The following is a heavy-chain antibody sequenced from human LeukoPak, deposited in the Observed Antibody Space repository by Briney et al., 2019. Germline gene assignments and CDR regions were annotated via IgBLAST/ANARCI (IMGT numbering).Heavy chain of an antibody. D-gene: IGHD3-3*01. V-gene: IGHV3-9*01. CDR1: GFTFDDYA. J-gene: IGHJ6*02. CDR2: ISWNSGSI. Sequence: PGGSLRLSCAASGFTFDDYAMHWVRQAPGKGLEWVSGISWNSGSICYADSVKGRFTISRDNAKNSLYLQMNSLRAEDTALYYCAKDIQGDFWSGYYPRTYYYYGMDVWGQGTTVTVSS. CDR3: AKDIQGDFWSGYYPRTYYYYGMDV.